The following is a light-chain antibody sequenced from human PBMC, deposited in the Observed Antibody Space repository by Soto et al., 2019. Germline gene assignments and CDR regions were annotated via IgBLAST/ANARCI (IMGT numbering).Light chain of an antibody. CDR3: QQYNSYSS. J-gene: IGKJ3*01. CDR2: DAT. CDR1: QSISNW. V-gene: IGKV1-5*01. Sequence: DIQMTQSPSTLSASVGDRVTITCRASQSISNWLAWYQHKPGKAPKLLIFDATTLESGVPSRFSGSGSGTEFTLTISSLQPDDLATYYCQQYNSYSSFGPGTKVDIK.